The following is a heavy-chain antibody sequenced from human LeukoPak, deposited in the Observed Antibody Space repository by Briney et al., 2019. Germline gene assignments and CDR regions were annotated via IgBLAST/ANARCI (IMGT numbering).Heavy chain of an antibody. Sequence: PGGSLKLSCADSGFTFSGSAIYWVRQSSGKGLEWVGQIDKKDKGYATTTAYAASVKGRFTISRDDSINTAYLQMKSLKTEDTALYYCTRDSGTYNWFDPWGQGTLVTVSS. CDR1: GFTFSGSA. V-gene: IGHV3-73*01. CDR2: IDKKDKGYATTT. D-gene: IGHD1-26*01. J-gene: IGHJ5*02. CDR3: TRDSGTYNWFDP.